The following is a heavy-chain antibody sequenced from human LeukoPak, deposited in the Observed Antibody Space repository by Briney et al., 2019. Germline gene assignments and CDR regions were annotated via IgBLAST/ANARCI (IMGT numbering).Heavy chain of an antibody. D-gene: IGHD2-2*01. CDR3: AKDLVYLGYCSSTSCYAYAIDI. CDR1: GFTFSSYA. Sequence: GGSLRLSCAASGFTFSSYAMSWVRQAPGKGLEWVSAIGGSDGRTYYADSVKGRFTISRDNSKSTLSLQMNSLRAEDTAVYYCAKDLVYLGYCSSTSCYAYAIDIWGQGTMVTVSS. CDR2: IGGSDGRT. V-gene: IGHV3-23*01. J-gene: IGHJ3*02.